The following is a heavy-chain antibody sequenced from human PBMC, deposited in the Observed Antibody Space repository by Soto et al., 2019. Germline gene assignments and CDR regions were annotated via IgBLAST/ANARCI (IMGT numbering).Heavy chain of an antibody. D-gene: IGHD2-2*01. CDR2: IHYSGST. V-gene: IGHV4-59*01. CDR1: GVSISDYY. Sequence: QVQLQESGPGLVKPSETLSLTCTVSGVSISDYYWSWIWQPPGKGLEWIGYIHYSGSTDYNPSLKRRVTISVDTSKNKFSLERSSVTATDTAVYYCARDCGRHCSSTSCDPFYFDYWGQGTLVTVSS. J-gene: IGHJ4*02. CDR3: ARDCGRHCSSTSCDPFYFDY.